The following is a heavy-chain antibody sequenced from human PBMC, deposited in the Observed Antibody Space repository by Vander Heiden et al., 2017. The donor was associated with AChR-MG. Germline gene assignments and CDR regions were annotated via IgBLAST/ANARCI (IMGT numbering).Heavy chain of an antibody. D-gene: IGHD3-3*01. CDR2: INHSGST. Sequence: QVQLQQWGAGLLKPSETLSLACAVYGGSFSGYYWSWIRQPPGKGLEWIGEINHSGSTNYNPSLKSRVTISVDTSKNQFSLKLSSVTAADTAVYYCARPLGVVPATAYYYGMDVWGQGTTVTVS. V-gene: IGHV4-34*01. CDR3: ARPLGVVPATAYYYGMDV. CDR1: GGSFSGYY. J-gene: IGHJ6*02.